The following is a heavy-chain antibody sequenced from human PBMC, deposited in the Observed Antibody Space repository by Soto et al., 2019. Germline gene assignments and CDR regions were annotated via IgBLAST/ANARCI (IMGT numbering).Heavy chain of an antibody. V-gene: IGHV1-46*01. Sequence: QVQLVQSGAEVKKPGASVKVSCKASGYTFTSYYMHWVRQAPGQGLEWMGIINPSGGSTSYAQKFQGRVTMTMDTSTSTVYIELSSLRSEDTDVYYCARDHGDYYDSSGYSGMDVWGQGTTVTVSS. CDR2: INPSGGST. D-gene: IGHD3-22*01. CDR1: GYTFTSYY. J-gene: IGHJ6*02. CDR3: ARDHGDYYDSSGYSGMDV.